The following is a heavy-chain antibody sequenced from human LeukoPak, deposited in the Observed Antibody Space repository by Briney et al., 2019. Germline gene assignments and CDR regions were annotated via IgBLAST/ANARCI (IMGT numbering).Heavy chain of an antibody. D-gene: IGHD6-19*01. CDR1: AFTLSASW. Sequence: PGGSLRRSCSGYAFTLSASWRGWLRQGPGNGLEWVAYIKPDGSEKYSVASVKGRFTLPRANAKSSLYLQMNTLRAEDTAVYYCARGGWSPDYWGQGTLVTVAS. V-gene: IGHV3-7*01. CDR3: ARGGWSPDY. J-gene: IGHJ4*02. CDR2: IKPDGSEK.